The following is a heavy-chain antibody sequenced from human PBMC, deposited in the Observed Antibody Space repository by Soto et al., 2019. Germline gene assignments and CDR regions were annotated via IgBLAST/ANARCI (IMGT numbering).Heavy chain of an antibody. Sequence: SVKACCKASGVTFSSYTMRWVRQAPGQGLEWMGRIIPILGIANYAQKFQGRVTITADKSTSTAYMELSSLRSEDTAVYYCARDHSGGDWGQGTLVTVSS. J-gene: IGHJ4*02. V-gene: IGHV1-69*04. CDR3: ARDHSGGD. CDR1: GVTFSSYT. D-gene: IGHD5-12*01. CDR2: IIPILGIA.